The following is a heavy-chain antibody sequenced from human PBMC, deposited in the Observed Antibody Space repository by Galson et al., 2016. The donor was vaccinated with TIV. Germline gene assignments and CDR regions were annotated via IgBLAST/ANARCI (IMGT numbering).Heavy chain of an antibody. D-gene: IGHD2-21*01. CDR2: INPSGGST. J-gene: IGHJ4*02. CDR1: GNTFSSHY. Sequence: SVKVSCKASGNTFSSHYYHWVRQATGQGLEWMGMINPSGGSTNYAQKFQGRVTMTRDTSTSTVDMELQSLTSEDTAVYYCVRGGGIGVVIPYWGQGTLVTVSS. CDR3: VRGGGIGVVIPY. V-gene: IGHV1-46*01.